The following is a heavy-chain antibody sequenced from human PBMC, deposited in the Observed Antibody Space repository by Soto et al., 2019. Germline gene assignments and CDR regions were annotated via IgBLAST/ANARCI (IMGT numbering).Heavy chain of an antibody. CDR1: GVTLSNVW. Sequence: PWGSQRRSCEVSGVTLSNVWMNWVRQDQGKGPEWVGRIKSKTDGGTTDYAAPVKGRFTISRDDSENTLYLQMNSLKTEDTAVYYCSHGYYQYFDYWGQGTLVTVSS. CDR3: SHGYYQYFDY. J-gene: IGHJ4*02. V-gene: IGHV3-15*07. CDR2: IKSKTDGGTT. D-gene: IGHD5-18*01.